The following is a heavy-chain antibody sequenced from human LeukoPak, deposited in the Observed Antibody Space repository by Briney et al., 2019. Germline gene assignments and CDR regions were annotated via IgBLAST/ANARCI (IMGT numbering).Heavy chain of an antibody. CDR3: ARERRVGDGYNSARDC. J-gene: IGHJ4*02. CDR1: GYTFTDYY. V-gene: IGHV1-2*02. CDR2: INPSSGGT. D-gene: IGHD5-24*01. Sequence: ASVKVSCKASGYTFTDYYMHWVRQAPGQGLEWMGWINPSSGGTDYAQKFQGRVTMTMDTSISTAYLELSSLRSDDTAVYFCARERRVGDGYNSARDCWGQGSLVTVSS.